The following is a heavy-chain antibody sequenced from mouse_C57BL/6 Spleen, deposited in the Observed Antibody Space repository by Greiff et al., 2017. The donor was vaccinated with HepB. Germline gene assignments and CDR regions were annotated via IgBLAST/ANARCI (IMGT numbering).Heavy chain of an antibody. J-gene: IGHJ4*01. D-gene: IGHD4-1*01. Sequence: VQLQESGAELVMPGASVKLSCKASGYTFTSYWMHWVKQRPGQGLEWIGEIDPSDSYTNYNQKFKGKSTLTVDKSSSTAYMQLSSLTSEDSAVYYCARSLGRDAMDYWGQGTSVTVSS. CDR3: ARSLGRDAMDY. CDR1: GYTFTSYW. CDR2: IDPSDSYT. V-gene: IGHV1-69*01.